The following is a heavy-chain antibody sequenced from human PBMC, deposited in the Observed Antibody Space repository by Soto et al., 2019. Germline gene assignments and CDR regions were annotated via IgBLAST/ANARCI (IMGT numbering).Heavy chain of an antibody. CDR2: MNPNSGNT. D-gene: IGHD6-19*01. J-gene: IGHJ6*01. Sequence: SVKVAGKASGYTFISYDINWVRHATGRGLEWMGWMNPNSGNTGYAQKLQGRCTMTRKTSISTAYIELSSVRSEDTAVYYRAILSSGWYEYYYYYGMDVWGQGTTVPVSS. CDR3: AILSSGWYEYYYYYGMDV. V-gene: IGHV1-8*01. CDR1: GYTFISYD.